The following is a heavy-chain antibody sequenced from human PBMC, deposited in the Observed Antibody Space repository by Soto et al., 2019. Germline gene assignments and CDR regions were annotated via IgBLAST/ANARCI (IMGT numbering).Heavy chain of an antibody. CDR2: LIPIFGTA. J-gene: IGHJ4*02. CDR1: GGTFSSYA. D-gene: IGHD3-10*01. V-gene: IGHV1-69*01. CDR3: ARSLTSYGSGSYYFAY. Sequence: QVQLVQSGAEVKKPGSSVKVSCKASGGTFSSYAISWVLLAPGQGLEWMGGLIPIFGTANYAQKFQGRVKINADDFTSTDYLGLSSLSSEDTVVYYCARSLTSYGSGSYYFAYWGKGPLVTVSS.